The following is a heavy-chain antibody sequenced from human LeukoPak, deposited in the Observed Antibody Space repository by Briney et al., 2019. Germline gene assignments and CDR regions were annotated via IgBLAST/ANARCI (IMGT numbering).Heavy chain of an antibody. CDR1: GFTFSSYW. Sequence: PGGSLRLSCAASGFTFSSYWMHWVRHAPGKGLVWVSRINSDGSRTIYADSVKGRFTISRDNAKNTLYLQMNRLRAEDTAVYYCARVQGYSYGNWGQGTLVTVSS. CDR3: ARVQGYSYGN. J-gene: IGHJ4*02. V-gene: IGHV3-74*01. CDR2: INSDGSRT. D-gene: IGHD5-18*01.